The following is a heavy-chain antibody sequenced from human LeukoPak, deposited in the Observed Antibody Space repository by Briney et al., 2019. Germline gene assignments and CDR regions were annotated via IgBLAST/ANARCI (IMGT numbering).Heavy chain of an antibody. D-gene: IGHD2-8*01. J-gene: IGHJ4*02. CDR2: IYYSGST. CDR3: ARGEDFVPLFDY. CDR1: GGSISSSSYY. V-gene: IGHV4-39*07. Sequence: SETLSLTCTVSGGSISSSSYYWGWIRQPPGKGLVWSGSIYYSGSTYYNPSLKSRVTISVDTSKNQFSLKLSSVTAADTAVYYCARGEDFVPLFDYWGQGTLATVSS.